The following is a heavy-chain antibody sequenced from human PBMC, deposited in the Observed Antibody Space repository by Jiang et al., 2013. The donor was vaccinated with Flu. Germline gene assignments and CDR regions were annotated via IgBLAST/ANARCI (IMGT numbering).Heavy chain of an antibody. CDR1: GYTLTELS. D-gene: IGHD6-19*01. CDR2: FDPEDGET. V-gene: IGHV1-24*01. J-gene: IGHJ4*02. CDR3: ATVEESEAASEGGYYFGY. Sequence: SGAEVKKPGASVKVSCKVSGYTLTELSMHWVRQAPGKGLEWMGGFDPEDGETIYAQKFQGRVTITADESTSTAYMELSSLKSEDTAVYYCATVEESEAASEGGYYFGYWGQGTLVTVS.